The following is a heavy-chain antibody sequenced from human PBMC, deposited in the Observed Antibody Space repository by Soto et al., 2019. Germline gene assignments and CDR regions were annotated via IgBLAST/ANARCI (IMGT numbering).Heavy chain of an antibody. Sequence: ASVKVSCTASGYTFTSYYMHWVRQAPGQGLEWMGIINPSGGSTSYAQKFQGRATLNRDTSTSTVDRARSSLRSEDTAVYYCERERLSRGSSGMDVWGEWTTVTVTS. CDR1: GYTFTSYY. J-gene: IGHJ6*02. V-gene: IGHV1-46*01. D-gene: IGHD3-10*01. CDR3: ERERLSRGSSGMDV. CDR2: INPSGGST.